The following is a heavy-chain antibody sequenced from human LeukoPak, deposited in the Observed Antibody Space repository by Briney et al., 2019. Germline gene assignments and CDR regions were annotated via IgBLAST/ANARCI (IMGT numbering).Heavy chain of an antibody. CDR1: GGSISSYY. Sequence: SETLSLTCTVSGGSISSYYWSWIRQPPGKGLEWIGCIYYSGSTNYNPSLKSRVTISVDTSKNQFSLKLSSVTAADTAVYYCARLSESSWYYPVYWGQGTLVTVSS. J-gene: IGHJ4*02. CDR3: ARLSESSWYYPVY. D-gene: IGHD6-13*01. V-gene: IGHV4-59*08. CDR2: IYYSGST.